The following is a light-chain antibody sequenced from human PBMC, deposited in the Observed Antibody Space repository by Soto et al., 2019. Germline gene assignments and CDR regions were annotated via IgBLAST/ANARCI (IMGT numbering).Light chain of an antibody. V-gene: IGLV2-8*01. CDR3: SSYAGSNNVV. Sequence: QSALTQPPSASGSHGQSVTISCTGTSRDVGSYNYVSWYQQHPGKAPKLLIYEVSKRPSGVPDRFSGSKSGNTASLTVSGLQADDEADYFCSSYAGSNNVVFGGGTNLTVL. J-gene: IGLJ3*02. CDR2: EVS. CDR1: SRDVGSYNY.